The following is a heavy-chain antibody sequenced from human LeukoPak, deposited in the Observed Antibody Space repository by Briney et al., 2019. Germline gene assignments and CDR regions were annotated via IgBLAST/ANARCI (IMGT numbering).Heavy chain of an antibody. V-gene: IGHV4-61*02. CDR2: IYTSGST. CDR1: GGSISSGSYY. CDR3: ARVNYSNYPHFDP. J-gene: IGHJ5*02. D-gene: IGHD4-11*01. Sequence: SETLSLTCTVSGGSISSGSYYWSWIRQPAGKGLEWIGRIYTSGSTNYNPSLKSRVTMSVDTSKNQFSLKLSSVTAADTALYYCARVNYSNYPHFDPWGQGTLVTVSS.